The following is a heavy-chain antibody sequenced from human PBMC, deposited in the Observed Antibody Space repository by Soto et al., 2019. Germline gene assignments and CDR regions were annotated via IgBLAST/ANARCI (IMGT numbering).Heavy chain of an antibody. CDR3: ANRRGITLVRGVITPYFDY. CDR1: GFALSTSGVG. CDR2: IYWDYDK. D-gene: IGHD3-10*01. Sequence: QITLKESGPTLVKPTQPLTLTCTVSGFALSTSGVGVGWIRQPPGKALAWLALIYWDYDKRYSPSLQSRLTIHKDTSKNQVVLTMTNMEAVYTATYYCANRRGITLVRGVITPYFDYWGRGNLVTVSS. J-gene: IGHJ4*02. V-gene: IGHV2-5*02.